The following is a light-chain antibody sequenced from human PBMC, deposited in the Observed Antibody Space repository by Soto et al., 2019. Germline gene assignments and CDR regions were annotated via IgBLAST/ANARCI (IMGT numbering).Light chain of an antibody. J-gene: IGKJ2*03. CDR1: QSVGFS. CDR3: QQYRNVYS. V-gene: IGKV3-15*01. Sequence: EVVMTQSPATLSVSPGERATLFCRASQSVGFSVAWYQQKPGQAPRLLLYRISSRATGVPDRFSGSGSRTDFTLTISSVHAEDFVFYYCQQYRNVYSFGQGTKLEMK. CDR2: RIS.